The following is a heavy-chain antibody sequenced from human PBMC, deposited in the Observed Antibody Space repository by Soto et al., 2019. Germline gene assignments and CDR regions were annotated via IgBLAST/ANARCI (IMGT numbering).Heavy chain of an antibody. Sequence: QGQLQQSGPGLVKPSQTLSLTCAISADSVSSDITSWNWIRQSPSRGLEWLGRTYYRSKWFHDYAASVKSRITIDPDTSMNHFSLELNSMAPEDTAVYYCARGNALDVWGQGTVVTVSS. J-gene: IGHJ3*01. D-gene: IGHD3-10*01. CDR1: ADSVSSDITS. CDR2: TYYRSKWFH. V-gene: IGHV6-1*01. CDR3: ARGNALDV.